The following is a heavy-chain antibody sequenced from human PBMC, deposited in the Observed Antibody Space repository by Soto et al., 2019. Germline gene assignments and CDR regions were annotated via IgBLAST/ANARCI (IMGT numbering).Heavy chain of an antibody. Sequence: PGESLRLSCAASGFTFSDDYMSWIRQAPGKGLEWLSYISGGGGTIYYADSVKGRFTVSRDNAKNSLYLQINNLRAEDTAVYYCARVTTSSGAYYYYDMDVWGQWTTVPVSS. J-gene: IGHJ6*02. CDR2: ISGGGGTI. CDR1: GFTFSDDY. V-gene: IGHV3-11*01. D-gene: IGHD1-26*01. CDR3: ARVTTSSGAYYYYDMDV.